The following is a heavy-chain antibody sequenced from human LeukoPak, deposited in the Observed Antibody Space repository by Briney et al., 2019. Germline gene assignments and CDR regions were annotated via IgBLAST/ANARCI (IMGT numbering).Heavy chain of an antibody. CDR3: AKDLSITIFGVVIIYFDY. D-gene: IGHD3-3*01. Sequence: GGSLRLSCAASGFTFSSYSMNWVRQAPGKGLEWVSAISGSGGSTYYADSVKGRFTISRDNSKNTLYLQMNSLRAEDTAVYYCAKDLSITIFGVVIIYFDYWGQGTLVTVSS. CDR1: GFTFSSYS. J-gene: IGHJ4*02. V-gene: IGHV3-23*01. CDR2: ISGSGGST.